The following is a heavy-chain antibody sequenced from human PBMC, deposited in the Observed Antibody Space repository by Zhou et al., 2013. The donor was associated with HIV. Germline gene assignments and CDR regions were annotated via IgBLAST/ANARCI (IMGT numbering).Heavy chain of an antibody. CDR2: INPNSGGT. V-gene: IGHV1-2*02. J-gene: IGHJ6*02. CDR3: ARAAHYSSGSIYYYGMDV. D-gene: IGHD3-22*01. CDR1: GYTFTGYY. Sequence: QVQLVQSGAEVKKPGASVKVSCKASGYTFTGYYMHWVRQAPGQGLEWMGWINPNSGGTNYAQKFQGRVTMTRDTSISTVYMEVRSLRSDDTAVYYCARAAHYSSGSIYYYGMDVWGQGTTVTVSS.